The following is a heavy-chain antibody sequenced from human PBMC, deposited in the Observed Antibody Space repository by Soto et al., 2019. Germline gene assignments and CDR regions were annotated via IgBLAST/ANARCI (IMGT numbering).Heavy chain of an antibody. CDR2: ISYDGSNK. Sequence: QVQLVESGGGVVQPGRSLRLSCAASGFTFSSYGMHWVRQAPGKGLEWVAVISYDGSNKYYADSVKGRFTISRDNSKNTLYLQMNSLRAEDTAVYYCGKDGTGVVVAATYCDYWGQGTLVTVSS. V-gene: IGHV3-30*18. J-gene: IGHJ4*02. D-gene: IGHD2-15*01. CDR3: GKDGTGVVVAATYCDY. CDR1: GFTFSSYG.